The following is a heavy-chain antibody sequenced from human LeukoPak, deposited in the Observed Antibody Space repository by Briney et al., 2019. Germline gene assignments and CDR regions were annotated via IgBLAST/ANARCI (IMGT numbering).Heavy chain of an antibody. CDR3: AKVNWCSASCADA. J-gene: IGHJ4*02. V-gene: IGHV3-23*01. D-gene: IGHD2-2*01. Sequence: GGSLRLSCAASGFTFSSYSMNWVRQAPGKGLEWVSGISGNGYSTHYADSVKGRFTISRDNSKNTLSLQMNSLRAEDTAVYYCAKVNWCSASCADAWGQGTLVTVSS. CDR2: ISGNGYST. CDR1: GFTFSSYS.